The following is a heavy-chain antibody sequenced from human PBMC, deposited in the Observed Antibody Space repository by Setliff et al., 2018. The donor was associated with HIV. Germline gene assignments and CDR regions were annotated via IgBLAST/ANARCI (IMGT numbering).Heavy chain of an antibody. CDR3: ARRYGFDSSGLENDAFDI. V-gene: IGHV5-51*01. CDR2: IYPGDSET. Sequence: GESLTISCKASGYSFANYWVGWVRQMPGKGLEWMGLIYPGDSETRYNPSFQGQVSISADKSINTAYLQWSSLKASDTAMYYCARRYGFDSSGLENDAFDIWGQGTLVTVSS. D-gene: IGHD3-22*01. J-gene: IGHJ3*02. CDR1: GYSFANYW.